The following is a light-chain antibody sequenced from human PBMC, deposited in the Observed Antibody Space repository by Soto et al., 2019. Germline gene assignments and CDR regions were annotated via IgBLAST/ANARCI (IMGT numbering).Light chain of an antibody. CDR3: QQTCSSPRT. Sequence: DIKMTQSPSSLSAPAADRVTITCMASQVIRRSLNWYQQKPGKAPSLLIYAASSLQTGVPSRFTGSGSGTDFTLTISNLQPEDFAVYYCQQTCSSPRTFGQGTKVDI. CDR1: QVIRRS. V-gene: IGKV1-39*01. J-gene: IGKJ1*01. CDR2: AAS.